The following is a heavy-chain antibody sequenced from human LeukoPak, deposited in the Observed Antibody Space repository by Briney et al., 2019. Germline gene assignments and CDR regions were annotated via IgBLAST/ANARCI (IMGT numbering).Heavy chain of an antibody. CDR2: ISGGST. V-gene: IGHV3-38-3*01. D-gene: IGHD3-10*01. Sequence: GGSLRLSCAASGFTVSSNEMSWVRQAPGKGLEWVSSISGGSTYYADSRKGRFTISRDNSKNTLHLQMNSLRPEDTAMYYCAKDWSMFRTLYYFDYWGQGTLVTVSS. CDR1: GFTVSSNE. J-gene: IGHJ4*02. CDR3: AKDWSMFRTLYYFDY.